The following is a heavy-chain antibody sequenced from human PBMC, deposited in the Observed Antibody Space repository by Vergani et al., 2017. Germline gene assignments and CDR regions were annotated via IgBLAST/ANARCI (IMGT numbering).Heavy chain of an antibody. CDR3: AREGLPSGSGSYNDY. CDR1: GYSIRTNYY. Sequence: QVQLQESGPGLVKPSETLSLTCTVSGYSIRTNYYWGWIRQPPGKGLEWIGSINHSGSTYYNPSLKSRITMSVDTSKNQFSLRLSSVTAADTAMYYCAREGLPSGSGSYNDYWGQGTLVTVSS. V-gene: IGHV4-38-2*02. J-gene: IGHJ4*02. CDR2: INHSGST. D-gene: IGHD3-10*01.